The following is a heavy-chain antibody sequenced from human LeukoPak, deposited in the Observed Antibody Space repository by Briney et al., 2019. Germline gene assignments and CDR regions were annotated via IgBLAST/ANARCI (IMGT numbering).Heavy chain of an antibody. CDR1: GFTFSDYY. CDR3: AREPYYDSSGYSPDY. Sequence: GGSLSLFCAACGFTFSDYYMSWIRQASGKGLEWVSYISCSGSFIYYADSVKGRFTISRDNAKNSLYLHMNSLRAEDTALYYCAREPYYDSSGYSPDYWGQGTLVTVSS. J-gene: IGHJ4*02. V-gene: IGHV3-11*04. D-gene: IGHD3-22*01. CDR2: ISCSGSFI.